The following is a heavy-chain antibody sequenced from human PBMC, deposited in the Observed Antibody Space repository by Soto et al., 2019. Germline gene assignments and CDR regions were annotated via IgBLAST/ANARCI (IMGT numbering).Heavy chain of an antibody. V-gene: IGHV1-3*01. J-gene: IGHJ4*02. CDR2: INAGNGNT. CDR3: ARDRPNFRSGYYELDY. D-gene: IGHD3-3*01. Sequence: QVQLVQSGAEVKKPGASVKVSCEASGYTFTSYAMHWVRQAPGQRLEWMGWINAGNGNTKYSQKFQGRVTITRDTSASTAYMELSSLRSEDTAVYYCARDRPNFRSGYYELDYWGQGTLVTVSS. CDR1: GYTFTSYA.